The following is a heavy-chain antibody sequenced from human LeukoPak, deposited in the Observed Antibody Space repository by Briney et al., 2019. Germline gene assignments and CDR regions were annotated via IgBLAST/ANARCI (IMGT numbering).Heavy chain of an antibody. CDR3: ARAGYCSGGSCYNVSYYFDY. CDR2: INHSGST. Sequence: SETLSLTCAVYGGSFSGYYWSWIRQPPGKGLEWTGEINHSGSTNYNPSLKSRVTISVDTSKNQFSLKLSSVTAADTAVYYCARAGYCSGGSCYNVSYYFDYWGQGTLVTVSS. D-gene: IGHD2-15*01. V-gene: IGHV4-34*01. CDR1: GGSFSGYY. J-gene: IGHJ4*02.